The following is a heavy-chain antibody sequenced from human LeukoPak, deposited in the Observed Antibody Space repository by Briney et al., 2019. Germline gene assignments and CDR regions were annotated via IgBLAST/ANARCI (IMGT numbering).Heavy chain of an antibody. D-gene: IGHD6-6*01. J-gene: IGHJ4*02. CDR2: INPNSGGT. CDR3: ARETYSSSSGY. CDR1: GYTFTGYY. V-gene: IGHV1-2*06. Sequence: ASVKVSCKASGYTFTGYYMHWVRQAPGQGLEWMGRINPNSGGTNYAQKFQGRVTMTRDTAISTAYMELSRLRSDDTAAYYCARETYSSSSGYWGQGTLVTVSS.